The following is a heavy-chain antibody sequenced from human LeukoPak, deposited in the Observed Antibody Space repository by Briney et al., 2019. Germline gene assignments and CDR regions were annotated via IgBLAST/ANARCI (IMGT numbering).Heavy chain of an antibody. J-gene: IGHJ4*02. V-gene: IGHV3-53*01. D-gene: IGHD1-26*01. CDR2: IYSGGTT. CDR3: ARDSRAEPFDY. Sequence: GGSLRLSCAASGFTVSNSYMSWVRQAPGKGLEWVSVIYSGGTTYYADSVKGRFTISRDNSKNTLYLQMNSLRAEDTAVYYCARDSRAEPFDYWGQGTLVTVSS. CDR1: GFTVSNSY.